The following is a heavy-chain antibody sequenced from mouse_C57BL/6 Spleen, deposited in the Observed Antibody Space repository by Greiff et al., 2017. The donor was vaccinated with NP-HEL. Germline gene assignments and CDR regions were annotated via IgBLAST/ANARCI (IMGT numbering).Heavy chain of an antibody. D-gene: IGHD1-2*01. CDR1: GYTFTSYW. CDR2: IDPSDSYT. V-gene: IGHV1-69*01. CDR3: ARGGEPLHYHFDD. J-gene: IGHJ2*01. Sequence: QVQLQQPGAELVMPGASVKLSCKASGYTFTSYWMHWVKQRPGQGLEWIGEIDPSDSYTNYNQKFKGKSTLTVDKSSSTAYMQLSSLTSEDSAVYYCARGGEPLHYHFDDWGQGTTLTVSS.